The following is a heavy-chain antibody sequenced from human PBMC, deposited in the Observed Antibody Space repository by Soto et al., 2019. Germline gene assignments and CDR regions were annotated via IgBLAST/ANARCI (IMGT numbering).Heavy chain of an antibody. J-gene: IGHJ4*02. CDR1: GFTFSKNT. CDR2: ISGSGGST. D-gene: IGHD1-20*01. Sequence: EVQLLESGGGLVQPGGSLRLSCASSGFTFSKNTMTWVRQAPGKGLEWVSDISGSGGSTYYADSVKGRFTISRDNSKNTLYLQMNSLRAEDRAAYYCAKDLFANWNPQPHAYWGQGTLVTVSS. CDR3: AKDLFANWNPQPHAY. V-gene: IGHV3-23*01.